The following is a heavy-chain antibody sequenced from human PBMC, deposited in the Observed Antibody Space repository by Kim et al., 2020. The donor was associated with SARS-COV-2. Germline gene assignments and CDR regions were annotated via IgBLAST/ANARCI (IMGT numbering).Heavy chain of an antibody. D-gene: IGHD1-20*01. J-gene: IGHJ4*02. V-gene: IGHV3-33*01. CDR3: ARDPPRNNWNHFDY. Sequence: YVDSVKGRFTISRDNSKNTLYLQMNSLRAEDTAVYYCARDPPRNNWNHFDYWGQGTLVTVSS.